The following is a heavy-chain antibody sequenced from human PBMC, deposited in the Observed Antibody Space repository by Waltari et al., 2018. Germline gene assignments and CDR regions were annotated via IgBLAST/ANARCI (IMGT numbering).Heavy chain of an antibody. Sequence: QVQLVQSGAEVKKPGASVKVSCKASGYTFTSYAMHWVRQAPGQRLEWMGWINAGNGNTKYSQKFQGRVTITRDTSASTAYMELSSLRSEDTAVYYCARSGSYWGVFDYWGQGTLVIVSS. V-gene: IGHV1-3*01. CDR1: GYTFTSYA. D-gene: IGHD1-26*01. CDR3: ARSGSYWGVFDY. CDR2: INAGNGNT. J-gene: IGHJ4*02.